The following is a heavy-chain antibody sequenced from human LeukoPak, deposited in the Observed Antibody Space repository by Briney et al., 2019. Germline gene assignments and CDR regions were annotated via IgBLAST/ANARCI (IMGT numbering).Heavy chain of an antibody. CDR1: GFTFTDWW. Sequence: GGSLRLSCAASGFTFTDWWMHWVRQAPGKGLEWVSRTKSDGTGMTYAESVRSRFAISRDNAKNSVYLQMNSLRADDTAVYYCAKDLHDAAADYWGQGTLVTVSS. D-gene: IGHD2-15*01. J-gene: IGHJ4*02. V-gene: IGHV3-74*01. CDR2: TKSDGTGM. CDR3: AKDLHDAAADY.